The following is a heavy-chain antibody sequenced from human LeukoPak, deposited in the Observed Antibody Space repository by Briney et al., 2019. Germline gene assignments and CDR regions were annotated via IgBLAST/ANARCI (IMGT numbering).Heavy chain of an antibody. V-gene: IGHV3-48*01. D-gene: IGHD3-22*01. J-gene: IGHJ4*02. CDR3: ASFYDSSGYYLGY. CDR1: GFTFSSYS. CDR2: ISSSSSTI. Sequence: PGGSLRLSCAASGFTFSSYSMNWARQAPGKGLEWVSYISSSSSTIYYADSVKGRFTISRDNAKNSLYLQMNSLRAEDTAVYYGASFYDSSGYYLGYWGQGTLVTVSS.